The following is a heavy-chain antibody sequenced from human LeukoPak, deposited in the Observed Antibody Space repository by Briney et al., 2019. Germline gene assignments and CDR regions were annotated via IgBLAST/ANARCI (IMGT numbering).Heavy chain of an antibody. CDR3: VKDGTIVRVPSFDY. V-gene: IGHV3-23*01. CDR1: GFTFSRHA. J-gene: IGHJ4*02. D-gene: IGHD2/OR15-2a*01. CDR2: ISGSGGSI. Sequence: GGSLRLSCAASGFTFSRHAMSWVRQAPGKGLEWVSAISGSGGSIYHADSVKGRFTISRDNSKNTLYLQMNSLRAQDTAVYYLVKDGTIVRVPSFDYWGQGTLVTVSS.